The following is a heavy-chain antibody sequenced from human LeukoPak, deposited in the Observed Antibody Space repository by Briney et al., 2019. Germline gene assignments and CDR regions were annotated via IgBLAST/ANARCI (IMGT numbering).Heavy chain of an antibody. CDR1: GFTFRSYS. Sequence: GGSLRLSCAASGFTFRSYSMNWVRQAPGKGLEWVSFISSSSSYIYYADSVKGRFTISRDNAKNSLSLQMNSLRPEDTALYYCARDLFNAQFDAYDSWGQGTLVTVSS. CDR2: ISSSSSYI. V-gene: IGHV3-21*04. D-gene: IGHD3-10*01. J-gene: IGHJ4*02. CDR3: ARDLFNAQFDAYDS.